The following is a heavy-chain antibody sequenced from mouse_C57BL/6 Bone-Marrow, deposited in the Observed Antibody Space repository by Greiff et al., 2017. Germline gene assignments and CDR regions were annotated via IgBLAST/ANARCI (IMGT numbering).Heavy chain of an antibody. Sequence: VQRVESGPGLVAPSQSLSITCTVSGFSLTSYAISWVRQPPGKGLEWLGVIWTGGGTNYNSALKSRLSISKDNSKSQVFLKMNSLQTDDTARYYCARNHYYGSSYGEMDYWGQGTSVTVAS. J-gene: IGHJ4*01. CDR3: ARNHYYGSSYGEMDY. V-gene: IGHV2-9-1*01. CDR1: GFSLTSYA. D-gene: IGHD1-1*01. CDR2: IWTGGGT.